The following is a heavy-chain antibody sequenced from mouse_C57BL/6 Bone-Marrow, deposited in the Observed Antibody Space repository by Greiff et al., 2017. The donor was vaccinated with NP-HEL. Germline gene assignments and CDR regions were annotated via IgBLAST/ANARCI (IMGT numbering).Heavy chain of an antibody. Sequence: EVHLVESGGGLVQPGGSLKLSCAASGFTFSDYYMYWVRQTPEKRLEWVAYISNGGGSTYYPDTVQGRFTISRDNAKNTLYLQMSRLKSEVTAMYYCARYYYGRGDWYFDVWGTGTTVTVSS. D-gene: IGHD1-1*01. J-gene: IGHJ1*03. CDR3: ARYYYGRGDWYFDV. V-gene: IGHV5-12*01. CDR1: GFTFSDYY. CDR2: ISNGGGST.